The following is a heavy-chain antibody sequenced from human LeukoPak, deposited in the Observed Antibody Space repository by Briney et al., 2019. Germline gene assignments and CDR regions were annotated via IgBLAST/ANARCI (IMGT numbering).Heavy chain of an antibody. CDR1: GGSISSSSYY. J-gene: IGHJ4*02. D-gene: IGHD3-10*01. CDR2: IYYSGST. CDR3: ARSLYGSGSYLAFDY. Sequence: SETLSLTCTVSGGSISSSSYYWGWIRQPPGKGLEWIGSIYYSGSTYYNPSLKSRVTISVATSKNQFSLKLSSVTAADTAVYYCARSLYGSGSYLAFDYWGQGTLVTVSS. V-gene: IGHV4-39*07.